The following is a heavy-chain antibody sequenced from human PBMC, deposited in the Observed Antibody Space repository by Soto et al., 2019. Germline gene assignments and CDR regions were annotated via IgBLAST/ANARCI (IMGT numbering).Heavy chain of an antibody. V-gene: IGHV3-9*01. CDR2: ISWNSGTI. D-gene: IGHD6-13*01. CDR1: GFTFDDYA. CDR3: AKDISGGIAASGLDY. J-gene: IGHJ4*02. Sequence: EVQLVESGGDFVQPGRSLRLSCTASGFTFDDYAIHWVRQAPGKGLEWISGISWNSGTIAYADSVKGRFTISRDNAKKSLYLQMNSLRPEDTALYYGAKDISGGIAASGLDYWGQGTLVTDSS.